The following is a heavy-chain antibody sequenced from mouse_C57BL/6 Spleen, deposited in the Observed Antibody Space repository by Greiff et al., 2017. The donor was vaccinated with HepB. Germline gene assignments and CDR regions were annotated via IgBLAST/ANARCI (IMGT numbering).Heavy chain of an antibody. Sequence: QVQLQQSGPELVKPGASVKISCKASGYAFSSSWMNWVKQRPGKGLEWIGRIYPGDGDTNYNGKFKGKATLTADKSSSTAYMQLSSLTSEDSAVYFCASLYDGYYRDAMDYWGQGTSVTVSS. D-gene: IGHD2-3*01. V-gene: IGHV1-82*01. CDR2: IYPGDGDT. J-gene: IGHJ4*01. CDR1: GYAFSSSW. CDR3: ASLYDGYYRDAMDY.